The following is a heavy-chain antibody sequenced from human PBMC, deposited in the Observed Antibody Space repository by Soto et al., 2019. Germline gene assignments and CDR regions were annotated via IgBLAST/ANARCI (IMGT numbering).Heavy chain of an antibody. CDR1: GGTFSNHA. Sequence: ASVKVSCKASGGTFSNHAISWVRQAPGQGLEWVGGFIPMFPTADYAQRFQGRVTITADDSTTTVYMELSGLRSEDTAMYYCARDDATYCGGDCYRYFYYGMDVWGQGTTVTVSS. J-gene: IGHJ6*02. CDR2: FIPMFPTA. CDR3: ARDDATYCGGDCYRYFYYGMDV. V-gene: IGHV1-69*13. D-gene: IGHD2-21*02.